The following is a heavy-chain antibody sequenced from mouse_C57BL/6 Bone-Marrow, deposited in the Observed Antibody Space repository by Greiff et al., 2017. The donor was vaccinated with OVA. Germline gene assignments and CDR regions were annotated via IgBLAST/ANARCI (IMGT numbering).Heavy chain of an antibody. CDR2: FYPGSGSI. CDR3: ARHKKVLLRYPWYFEV. J-gene: IGHJ1*03. Sequence: QVQLKESGAELVKPGASVKLSCKASGYTFTEYPIHWVKQRSGQGLEWIGWFYPGSGSIKYNEKFKDKATLTADKSSSTVYMELSRLTSEDSAVYFCARHKKVLLRYPWYFEVWGTGTTVTVSS. CDR1: GYTFTEYP. D-gene: IGHD1-1*01. V-gene: IGHV1-62-2*01.